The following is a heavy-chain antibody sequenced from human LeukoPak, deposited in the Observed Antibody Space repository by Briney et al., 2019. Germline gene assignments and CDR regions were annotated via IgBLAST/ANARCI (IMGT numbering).Heavy chain of an antibody. CDR3: ARDSQYYYDSSGYYLPYYFDY. CDR1: GGTFSSYA. D-gene: IGHD3-22*01. Sequence: ASVKVSCKASGGTFSSYAISWVRQAPGQGLEWMGGIIPIFGTANYAQKFQGRVTITADESTSTAYMELSSPRSEDTAVYYCARDSQYYYDSSGYYLPYYFDYWGQGTLVTVSS. J-gene: IGHJ4*02. CDR2: IIPIFGTA. V-gene: IGHV1-69*13.